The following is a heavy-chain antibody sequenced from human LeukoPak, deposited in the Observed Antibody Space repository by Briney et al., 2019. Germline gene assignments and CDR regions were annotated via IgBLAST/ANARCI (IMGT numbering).Heavy chain of an antibody. Sequence: ASVKVSCKASGYTFTGYYMHWVRQAPGQGLEWMGWINPNSGGTNYAQKFQGRVTMTRDTSISTAYMELSRLRSDDTAVYYCASPGDDSSGYYLPYFDYWGQGTLVTVSS. J-gene: IGHJ4*02. CDR3: ASPGDDSSGYYLPYFDY. CDR1: GYTFTGYY. V-gene: IGHV1-2*02. CDR2: INPNSGGT. D-gene: IGHD3-22*01.